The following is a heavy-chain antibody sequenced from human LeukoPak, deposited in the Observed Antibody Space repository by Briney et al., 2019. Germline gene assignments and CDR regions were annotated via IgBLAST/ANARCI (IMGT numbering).Heavy chain of an antibody. V-gene: IGHV4-34*01. D-gene: IGHD6-19*01. CDR2: INHSGST. Sequence: SETLSLTCAVYGGSFSGYYWSWIRQPPGKGLEWIGEINHSGSTNYNPSLKSRVTISEDTSKNLFSLKLSSVTAADTAVYYCARLGLAVAGPYDAFDIWGQGTMVTVSS. J-gene: IGHJ3*02. CDR1: GGSFSGYY. CDR3: ARLGLAVAGPYDAFDI.